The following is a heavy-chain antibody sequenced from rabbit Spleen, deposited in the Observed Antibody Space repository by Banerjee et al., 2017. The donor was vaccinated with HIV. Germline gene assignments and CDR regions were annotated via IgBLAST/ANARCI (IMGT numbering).Heavy chain of an antibody. CDR1: GFSFSSGYD. Sequence: QEQLVESGGGLVKPGASLTLTCTASGFSFSSGYDMCWVRQAPGKGLEWIACIDVGNSGSTHYASWAKGRFTISKASSTTVTLHMTSLTSADTATYFCARDLDGVIGWNFGWWGPGTLVTVS. D-gene: IGHD1-1*01. J-gene: IGHJ4*01. CDR3: ARDLDGVIGWNFGW. CDR2: IDVGNSGST. V-gene: IGHV1S45*01.